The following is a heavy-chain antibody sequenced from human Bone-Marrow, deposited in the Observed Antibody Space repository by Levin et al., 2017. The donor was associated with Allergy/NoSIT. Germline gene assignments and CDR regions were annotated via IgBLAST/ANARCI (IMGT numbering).Heavy chain of an antibody. CDR3: AKDVVQFPALTYGGNPFDY. Sequence: GGSLRLSCAASGFTFDDYGMHWVRQAPGKGLEWVSGISWNSGKIGYADSVKGRFTISRDNAKNSMYLQMNSLRGEETALYYCAKDVVQFPALTYGGNPFDYWGQGTLVTVSS. CDR1: GFTFDDYG. J-gene: IGHJ4*02. V-gene: IGHV3-9*01. D-gene: IGHD4-23*01. CDR2: ISWNSGKI.